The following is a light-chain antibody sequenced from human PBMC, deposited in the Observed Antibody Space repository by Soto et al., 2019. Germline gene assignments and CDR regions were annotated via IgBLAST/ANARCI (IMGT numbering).Light chain of an antibody. CDR3: CSYAGSSTFADVV. CDR1: SSDVGSYNL. Sequence: QPASVSGSPGQSITISCTGTSSDVGSYNLVSWYQQHPGKAPKLMIYEGSKRPSGVSNRFSGSKSGNTASLTISGLQAEDEADYYCCSYAGSSTFADVVFGGGTQLTVL. V-gene: IGLV2-23*03. CDR2: EGS. J-gene: IGLJ2*01.